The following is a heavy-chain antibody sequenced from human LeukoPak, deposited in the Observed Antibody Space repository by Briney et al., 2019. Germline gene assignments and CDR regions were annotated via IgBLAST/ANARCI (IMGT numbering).Heavy chain of an antibody. CDR3: ARDSSSWYIYYYYGMDV. D-gene: IGHD6-13*01. CDR2: INPNSGGT. J-gene: IGHJ6*02. Sequence: ASVKVSCKASGYTFTGYYMHWVRQAPGQGLEWMGWINPNSGGTNYAQKFQGWVTTTRDTSISTAYMELSRLRSDDTAVYYCARDSSSWYIYYYYGMDVWGQGTTVTVSS. CDR1: GYTFTGYY. V-gene: IGHV1-2*04.